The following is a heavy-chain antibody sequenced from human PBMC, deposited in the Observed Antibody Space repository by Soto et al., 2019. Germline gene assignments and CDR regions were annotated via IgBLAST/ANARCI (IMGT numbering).Heavy chain of an antibody. V-gene: IGHV3-48*02. Sequence: GGSLRLSCAASRFTFSSYSMNWVRQATGKGLEWVSYISSSSSTIYYADSVKGRFTISRDNAKNSLYLQMNSLRDEDTAVYYCARPGDYYYGMDVWGQGTTVTVSS. CDR1: RFTFSSYS. CDR2: ISSSSSTI. CDR3: ARPGDYYYGMDV. J-gene: IGHJ6*02. D-gene: IGHD3-10*01.